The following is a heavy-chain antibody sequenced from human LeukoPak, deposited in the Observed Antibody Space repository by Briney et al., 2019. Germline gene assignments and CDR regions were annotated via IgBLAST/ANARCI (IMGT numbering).Heavy chain of an antibody. CDR1: GGSIRRYY. CDR3: ARYYDFWSGHTAFDV. D-gene: IGHD3-3*01. Sequence: PSETLSLTCNVSGGSIRRYYWSWIRQPAGEGLEWVGRIYTSGSTNYNSSLKSRVAVSVDTSKNQFSLQLTSVTAADTAVYYCARYYDFWSGHTAFDVWGQGTMVTVSS. J-gene: IGHJ3*01. V-gene: IGHV4-4*07. CDR2: IYTSGST.